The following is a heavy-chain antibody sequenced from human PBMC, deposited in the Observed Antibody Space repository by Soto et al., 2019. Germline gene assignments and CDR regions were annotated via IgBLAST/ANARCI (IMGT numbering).Heavy chain of an antibody. D-gene: IGHD6-6*01. CDR1: GFSFSSYG. CDR2: IWYDGKNK. J-gene: IGHJ1*01. V-gene: IGHV3-33*01. CDR3: VRDGPWARGTTSGPGD. Sequence: HVQLVQSGGDVVQPGRSLKLSCVASGFSFSSYGFHWVRQAPGKGLDWVAVIWYDGKNKYYADSVKGRFTISRDDYKXXVYLQMNSLRVEDTAMYFCVRDGPWARGTTSGPGDWGQGTLVTVSS.